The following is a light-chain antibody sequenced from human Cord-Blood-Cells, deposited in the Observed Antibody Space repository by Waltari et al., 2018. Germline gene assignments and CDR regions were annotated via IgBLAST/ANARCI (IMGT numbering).Light chain of an antibody. V-gene: IGKV1-5*03. CDR3: QHKT. CDR1: QSISSW. CDR2: KAS. Sequence: DIQMTQSPSTLSASVGDRVTITCRASQSISSWLAWYQQKPGKAPKLLIYKASSLESGVPSRFSGSGSGTEFTLTINSLQPDDFATYYCQHKTFGQGTKVEIK. J-gene: IGKJ1*01.